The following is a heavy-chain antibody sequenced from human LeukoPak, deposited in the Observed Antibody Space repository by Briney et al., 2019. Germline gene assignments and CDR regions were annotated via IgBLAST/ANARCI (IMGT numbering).Heavy chain of an antibody. J-gene: IGHJ4*02. CDR3: ARAADYGGTLDY. Sequence: SETLSLTCAVYGGSFSGYYWSWIRQPPGKGLEWIGEINHSGSTNYNPSLKSRVTISVDTSKNQFSLKLSSVTAADTAVYYCARAADYGGTLDYWGQGTLVTVSS. V-gene: IGHV4-34*01. CDR2: INHSGST. CDR1: GGSFSGYY. D-gene: IGHD4-23*01.